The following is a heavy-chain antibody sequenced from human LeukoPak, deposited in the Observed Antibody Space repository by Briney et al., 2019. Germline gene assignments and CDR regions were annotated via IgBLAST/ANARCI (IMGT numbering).Heavy chain of an antibody. J-gene: IGHJ3*02. CDR2: ISYSGST. CDR3: ARENVGYCSSTSCYRAFDI. D-gene: IGHD2-2*01. Sequence: SETLSLTCTVSGGSISSYYWSWMRQPPGKGLEWIGYISYSGSTNYNPSLKSRVTISVGTSKNQFSLKLSSVTAADTAVYYCARENVGYCSSTSCYRAFDIWGQGTMVTVSS. CDR1: GGSISSYY. V-gene: IGHV4-59*01.